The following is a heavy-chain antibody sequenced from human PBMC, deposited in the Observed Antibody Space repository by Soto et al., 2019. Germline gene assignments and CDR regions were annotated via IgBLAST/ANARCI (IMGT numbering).Heavy chain of an antibody. Sequence: ASVKVSCKASGYTFTSYGISWVRQAPGQGLEWMGWISAYNGNTNYAQKLQGRVTMTTDTSTSTAYMELRSLRSDDTAVYYCARDGQDIVVVGAAHPGAYWFDPWGQGTLATVSS. CDR3: ARDGQDIVVVGAAHPGAYWFDP. J-gene: IGHJ5*02. CDR2: ISAYNGNT. D-gene: IGHD2-15*01. CDR1: GYTFTSYG. V-gene: IGHV1-18*01.